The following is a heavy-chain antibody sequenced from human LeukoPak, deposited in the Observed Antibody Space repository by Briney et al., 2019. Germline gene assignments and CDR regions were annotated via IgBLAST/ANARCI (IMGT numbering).Heavy chain of an antibody. CDR1: GGSFSGYY. V-gene: IGHV4-34*01. Sequence: SETLSLTCAVYGGSFSGYYWSWIRQPPGKGLEWIGEINHSGSTNYNPSLKSRVTISVDTSKNQFSLKLSSVTAADTAVYYCASRRGFGDFDYWGQGTLVTVSS. CDR3: ASRRGFGDFDY. J-gene: IGHJ4*02. D-gene: IGHD3-10*01. CDR2: INHSGST.